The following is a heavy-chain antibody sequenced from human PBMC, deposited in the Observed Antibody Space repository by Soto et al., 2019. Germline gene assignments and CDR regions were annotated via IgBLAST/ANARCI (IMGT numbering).Heavy chain of an antibody. CDR3: ARDPYYYGSGSPTRLDY. CDR2: ISYDGSNK. V-gene: IGHV3-30-3*01. Sequence: QVQLVESGGGVVQPGRSLRLSCAASGFTFSSYAMHWVRQAPGKGLEWVAVISYDGSNKYYADSVKGRFTIPRDNSKNTLYLQMNSLRAEDTAVYYCARDPYYYGSGSPTRLDYWGQGTLVTVSS. CDR1: GFTFSSYA. D-gene: IGHD3-10*01. J-gene: IGHJ4*02.